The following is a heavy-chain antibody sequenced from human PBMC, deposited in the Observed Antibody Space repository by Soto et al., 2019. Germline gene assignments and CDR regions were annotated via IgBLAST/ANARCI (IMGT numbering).Heavy chain of an antibody. CDR2: ISSSSSYI. Sequence: PGGSLRLSCAASGFTFSSYSMNWVRQAPGKGLEWVSSISSSSSYIHYADSVKGRFTISRDNAKNSLYLQMNSLRAEDTAVYYCARATRYYGSGSYADYYYGMDVWGQGTTVTVSS. D-gene: IGHD3-10*01. CDR1: GFTFSSYS. J-gene: IGHJ6*02. V-gene: IGHV3-21*01. CDR3: ARATRYYGSGSYADYYYGMDV.